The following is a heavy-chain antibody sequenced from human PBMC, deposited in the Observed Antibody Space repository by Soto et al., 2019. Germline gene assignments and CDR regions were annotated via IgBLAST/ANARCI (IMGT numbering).Heavy chain of an antibody. CDR3: ARAAYGSGSYYFDY. D-gene: IGHD3-10*01. V-gene: IGHV3-72*01. Sequence: EVQLVESGGGLVQPGESLRLSCAASGFTFSDHYMDWVRQAPGKGLEWVGRIRNRGNGYTTEYAASVKGRFTISRDDSKSSLYLQMTSLRIEDTAVYYCARAAYGSGSYYFDYWGQGTLVTVSS. CDR2: IRNRGNGYTT. J-gene: IGHJ4*02. CDR1: GFTFSDHY.